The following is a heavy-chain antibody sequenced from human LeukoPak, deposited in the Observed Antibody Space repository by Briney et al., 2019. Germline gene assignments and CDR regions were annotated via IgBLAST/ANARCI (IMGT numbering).Heavy chain of an antibody. J-gene: IGHJ5*02. CDR1: GGSISSYY. V-gene: IGHV4-59*01. Sequence: SETLSLTCTVSGGSISSYYWSWIRQPPGKGLEWVGYIYYSGSTNYNPSLKSRVTISVDTSKNQFSLKLSSVTAADTAVYYCAREITMVRGGRHWFDPWGQGTLVT. CDR2: IYYSGST. CDR3: AREITMVRGGRHWFDP. D-gene: IGHD3-10*01.